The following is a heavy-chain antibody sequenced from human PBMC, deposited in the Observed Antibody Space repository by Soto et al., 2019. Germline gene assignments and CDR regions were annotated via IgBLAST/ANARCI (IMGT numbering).Heavy chain of an antibody. D-gene: IGHD3-3*01. J-gene: IGHJ6*02. CDR1: GFTFSSYE. CDR3: ATQESTIGSAYAYGMDV. CDR2: ISSSGSTI. V-gene: IGHV3-48*03. Sequence: EVQLVESGGGLVQPGGSLRLSCAAFGFTFSSYEMNWVRQAPGTGLEWVSYISSSGSTIYDADSVKGRFTISRDNAKNSLYLQMNSLRAEDTAVYYCATQESTIGSAYAYGMDVWGQGTTVTVSS.